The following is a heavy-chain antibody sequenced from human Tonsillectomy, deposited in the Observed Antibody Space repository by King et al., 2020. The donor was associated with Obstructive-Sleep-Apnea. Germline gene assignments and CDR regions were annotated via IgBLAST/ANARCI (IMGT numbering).Heavy chain of an antibody. CDR1: GFTFSSYS. CDR3: ARGSGYYLRTDAFDI. V-gene: IGHV3-48*04. J-gene: IGHJ3*02. Sequence: VQLVESGGGLVQPGGSLRLSCAASGFTFSSYSMNWVRQAPGKGLEWVSYISSSSSTTYYTDSLKGRFTISRDNAKNSLYLQMNSLRAEDTAVYYCARGSGYYLRTDAFDIWGQGTMDTVSS. CDR2: ISSSSSTT. D-gene: IGHD3-22*01.